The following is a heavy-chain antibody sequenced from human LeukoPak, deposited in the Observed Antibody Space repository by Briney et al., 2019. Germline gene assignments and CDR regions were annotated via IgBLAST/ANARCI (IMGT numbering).Heavy chain of an antibody. CDR1: VFSLSTSGMC. CDR3: ARSVGGPYYFDY. D-gene: IGHD3-16*01. Sequence: ESGPALVKPTQTLTLTCTFSVFSLSTSGMCVSWIRQPPGKALEWLARIDWDDDKYYSTSLKTRLTISKDTSKNQVVLTMTNMDPVDTATYYCARSVGGPYYFDYWGQGTLVTVSS. CDR2: IDWDDDK. J-gene: IGHJ4*02. V-gene: IGHV2-70*11.